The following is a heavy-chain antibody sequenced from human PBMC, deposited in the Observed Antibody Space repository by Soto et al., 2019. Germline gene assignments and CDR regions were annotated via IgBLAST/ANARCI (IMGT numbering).Heavy chain of an antibody. CDR3: SRGLRSFGYGDYYFYDMDG. CDR1: GGSINDDVYY. CDR2: ISSSGAT. J-gene: IGHJ6*02. D-gene: IGHD3-16*01. V-gene: IGHV4-30-4*01. Sequence: SESRSLTGTVSGGSINDDVYYWRWIRQTPRKGLEWIGPISSSGATLYKPSLQSRLVLEVDTSQRHFSLRLTSVTAADSCVYFCSRGLRSFGYGDYYFYDMDGLGHGTAVTVSS.